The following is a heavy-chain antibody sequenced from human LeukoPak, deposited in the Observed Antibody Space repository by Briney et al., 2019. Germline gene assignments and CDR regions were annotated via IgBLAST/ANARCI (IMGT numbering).Heavy chain of an antibody. CDR2: ISSSSSYI. CDR1: GFTFRSYS. J-gene: IGHJ3*02. CDR3: ARGRPTGSHFGDAFDI. V-gene: IGHV3-21*01. D-gene: IGHD3-10*01. Sequence: GGSLRLSCAASGFTFRSYSMNWVRQAPGKGLEWVSSISSSSSYIYQADSVKGRFTISRDNAKNSLYLQVNSLRDEDTAVYYCARGRPTGSHFGDAFDIWGQGTMVTVSS.